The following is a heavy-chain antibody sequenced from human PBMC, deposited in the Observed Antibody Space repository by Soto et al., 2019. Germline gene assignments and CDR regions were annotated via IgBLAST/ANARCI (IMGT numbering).Heavy chain of an antibody. CDR2: ITSDGLKT. V-gene: IGHV3-64D*08. J-gene: IGHJ4*02. CDR1: GFTFINYA. D-gene: IGHD1-26*01. CDR3: VTATGYYGF. Sequence: GGSLRLSCSASGFTFINYAMNWVRQAPWRRLEYVAAITSDGLKTYYPDSVKGRFTISRDNSKNTLYLQISSLTTDDTALYYCVTATGYYGFWGQGALVSVSS.